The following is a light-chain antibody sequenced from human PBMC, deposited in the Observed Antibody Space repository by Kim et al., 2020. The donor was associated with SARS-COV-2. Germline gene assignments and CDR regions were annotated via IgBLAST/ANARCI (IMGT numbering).Light chain of an antibody. Sequence: QLVLTQSPSASASLGASVTLTCTLSSGHNSYAIAWHQQQPEKGPRFLMRLNSDGSHSKGDGIPDRFSGSTSGAERYLTISSLQSEDEADYYCQTWGTGANWVFGGGTQLTVL. CDR1: SGHNSYA. CDR2: LNSDGSH. CDR3: QTWGTGANWV. J-gene: IGLJ3*02. V-gene: IGLV4-69*02.